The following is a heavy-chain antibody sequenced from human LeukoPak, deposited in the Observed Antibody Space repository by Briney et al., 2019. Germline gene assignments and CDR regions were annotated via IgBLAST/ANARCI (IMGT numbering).Heavy chain of an antibody. CDR3: AKALWYRSGWYGFDY. CDR1: GFTFSTYS. J-gene: IGHJ4*02. CDR2: ISSSSSTI. V-gene: IGHV3-48*01. Sequence: GGSQRLSCAASGFTFSTYSMIWVRQAPGKGLEWVSYISSSSSTIYYADSVKGRFTISRDNSKNTLYLQMNSLRAEDTAVYYCAKALWYRSGWYGFDYWGQGTLVTVSS. D-gene: IGHD6-19*01.